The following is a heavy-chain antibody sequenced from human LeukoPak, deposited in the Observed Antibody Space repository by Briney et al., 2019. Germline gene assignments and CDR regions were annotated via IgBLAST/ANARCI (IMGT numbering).Heavy chain of an antibody. V-gene: IGHV3-23*01. CDR2: ISASGGTP. CDR3: PEGWTAVHGYRDY. CDR1: GFTFSGYC. Sequence: HPGGSLRLSCAASGFTFSGYCMSWVRQAPGKGLEWVSGISASGGTPNYADSVKGRFTISRDNSKRTLYLQMNSLRAEDTALYYFPEGWTAVHGYRDYWGQGTLVTVSS. J-gene: IGHJ4*02. D-gene: IGHD6-19*01.